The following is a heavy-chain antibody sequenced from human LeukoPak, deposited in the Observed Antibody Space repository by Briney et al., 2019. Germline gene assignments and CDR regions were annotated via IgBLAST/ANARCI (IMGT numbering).Heavy chain of an antibody. J-gene: IGHJ4*02. V-gene: IGHV1-46*01. CDR3: ARGGPSYGLWWLPNYFDY. CDR2: INPSGGST. CDR1: GYTFTSYY. D-gene: IGHD2-21*01. Sequence: ATVKVSCKASGYTFTSYYMHWVRQAPGQGLEWMGIINPSGGSTSYAQKFQGRVTMTRDTSTSTVYMELSSLRSEDTAVYYCARGGPSYGLWWLPNYFDYWGQGTLVTVSS.